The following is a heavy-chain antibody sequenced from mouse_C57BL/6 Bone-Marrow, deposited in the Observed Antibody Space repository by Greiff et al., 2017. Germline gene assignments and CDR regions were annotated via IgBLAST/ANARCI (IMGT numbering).Heavy chain of an antibody. CDR1: GFNIKDYY. Sequence: EVQLQQSGAELVRPGASVKLSCTASGFNIKDYYIHWVKQRPEQGLEWIGWIDPEIGDTEYASKFQGKGTITSDTSSNTAYLQLSSLTSEDTAVYYCSSFDGNYFDFWGQGTPLTVAS. CDR3: SSFDGNYFDF. D-gene: IGHD2-3*01. J-gene: IGHJ2*01. CDR2: IDPEIGDT. V-gene: IGHV14-4*01.